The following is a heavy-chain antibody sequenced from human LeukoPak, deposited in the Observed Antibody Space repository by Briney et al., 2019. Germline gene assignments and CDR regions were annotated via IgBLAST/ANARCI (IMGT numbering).Heavy chain of an antibody. V-gene: IGHV3-9*03. CDR2: ISWNSGSI. CDR1: GFTFDDYA. D-gene: IGHD5-12*01. J-gene: IGHJ4*02. CDR3: AKVKRGFEYFDY. Sequence: GGSLRPSCAASGFTFDDYAMHWVRQAPGRGLEWVSGISWNSGSIGYADSVKGRFTISRDNAKNSLYLQMNSLRAEDMALYYCAKVKRGFEYFDYWGQGTLVTVSS.